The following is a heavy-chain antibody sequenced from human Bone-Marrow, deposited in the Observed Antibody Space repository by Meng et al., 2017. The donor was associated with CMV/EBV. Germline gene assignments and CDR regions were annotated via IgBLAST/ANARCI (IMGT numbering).Heavy chain of an antibody. CDR2: ISSSGSTI. CDR3: AKAKYYYDSPIDY. D-gene: IGHD3-22*01. V-gene: IGHV3-48*03. J-gene: IGHJ4*02. Sequence: GGSLRLSCAASGFTFSSYEMNWVRQAPGKGLEWVSYISSSGSTIYYADSVKGRFTISRDNSKNTLYLQMNSLRAEDTAVYYCAKAKYYYDSPIDYWGQGTLVTVSS. CDR1: GFTFSSYE.